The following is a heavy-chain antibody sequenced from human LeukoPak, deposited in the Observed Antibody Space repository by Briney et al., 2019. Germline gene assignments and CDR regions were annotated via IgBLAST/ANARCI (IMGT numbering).Heavy chain of an antibody. CDR2: IYSGGST. V-gene: IGHV3-53*04. CDR1: GFTVSSNY. J-gene: IGHJ3*02. D-gene: IGHD5-12*01. CDR3: AREGGSGSDAFDI. Sequence: GGSLRLSCAASGFTVSSNYMSWVRQVPGKGLEWVSVIYSGGSTYYADSVKGRFTISRHNSKNTLYLQMNSLRAEDTAVYYCAREGGSGSDAFDIWGQGTMVTVSS.